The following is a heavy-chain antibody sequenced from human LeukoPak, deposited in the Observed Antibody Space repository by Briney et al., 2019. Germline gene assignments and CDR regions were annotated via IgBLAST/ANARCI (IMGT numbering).Heavy chain of an antibody. J-gene: IGHJ3*02. V-gene: IGHV3-30-3*01. D-gene: IGHD3-22*01. CDR3: ARDSAPLLLDWYAFDI. Sequence: PGGSLRLSCAASGFTFSSYAMHWVRQAPGKGLEWVAVISYDGSNKYYADSVKGRFTISRDNSKNTLYLQMNSLRAEDTAVYYCARDSAPLLLDWYAFDIWGQGTMVTVSS. CDR1: GFTFSSYA. CDR2: ISYDGSNK.